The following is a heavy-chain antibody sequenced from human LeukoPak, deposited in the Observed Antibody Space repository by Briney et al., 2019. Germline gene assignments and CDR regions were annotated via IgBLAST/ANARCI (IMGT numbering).Heavy chain of an antibody. CDR2: INSDGSST. CDR1: GFTFSSYW. V-gene: IGHV3-74*01. CDR3: ARSLSHESTR. J-gene: IGHJ4*02. D-gene: IGHD5/OR15-5a*01. Sequence: GGSLRLSCAASGFTFSSYWMHWVRQAPVKGLVWVSRINSDGSSTSYADSVKGRFTISRDNAKNTLYLQMNSLRAEDTAVYYCARSLSHESTRWGQGTLVTVSS.